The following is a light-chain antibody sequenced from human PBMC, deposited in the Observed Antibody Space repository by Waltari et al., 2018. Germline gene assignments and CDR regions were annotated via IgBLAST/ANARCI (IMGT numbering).Light chain of an antibody. CDR2: WAS. CDR1: QSVLYSSNNKNY. V-gene: IGKV4-1*01. CDR3: QQYYSTPFT. Sequence: DIVMTQSPDSLAVSLGERATINCKSSQSVLYSSNNKNYLAWYQPKPGQPPKLLISWASTRESGVPDRFSGSGSGTDFTLTISSLQAEDVAVYYCQQYYSTPFTFGPGTKVDIK. J-gene: IGKJ3*01.